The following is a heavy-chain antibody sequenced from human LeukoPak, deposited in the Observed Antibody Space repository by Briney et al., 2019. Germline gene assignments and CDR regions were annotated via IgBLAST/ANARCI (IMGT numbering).Heavy chain of an antibody. V-gene: IGHV1-69*13. CDR2: IIPIFGTA. CDR3: ARDPSSGYYSAAFDI. CDR1: GGTFSSYA. D-gene: IGHD3-22*01. J-gene: IGHJ3*02. Sequence: ASVKVSCKASGGTFSSYAISWVRQAPGQGLEWMGGIIPIFGTANYAQKFQGRVTITADESTSTAYMELSSLRSEDTAVYYCARDPSSGYYSAAFDIWGQGTMVTVSS.